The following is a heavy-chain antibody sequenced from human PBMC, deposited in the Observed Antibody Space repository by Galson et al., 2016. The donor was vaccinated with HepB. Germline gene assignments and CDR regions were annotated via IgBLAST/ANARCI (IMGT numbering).Heavy chain of an antibody. CDR1: GCTFSSYR. CDR2: ISVYRTI. J-gene: IGHJ4*02. CDR3: ARSGTRHFTY. Sequence: SLRLSCEASGCTFSSYRMNWVRQAPGKGLEWVSYISVYRTIYYADAVKGRFTISRDNARNSLYLQMNTLRPDDTSVYYYARSGTRHFTYWGQGALVNVPS. V-gene: IGHV3-48*04. D-gene: IGHD1-1*01.